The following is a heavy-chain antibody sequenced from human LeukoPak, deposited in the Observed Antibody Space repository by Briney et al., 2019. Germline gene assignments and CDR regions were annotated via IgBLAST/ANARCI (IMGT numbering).Heavy chain of an antibody. CDR3: AHTSDSSGYFHFDY. CDR2: ISGSGGST. Sequence: GGSLRLSCAASGFTFSSYAMSWVRQAPGKGLEWVSAISGSGGSTYYADSVKGRFTISRDNSKNTLYLQMNSLRAEDTAVYYCAHTSDSSGYFHFDYWGQGTLVTVSS. D-gene: IGHD3-22*01. CDR1: GFTFSSYA. V-gene: IGHV3-23*01. J-gene: IGHJ4*02.